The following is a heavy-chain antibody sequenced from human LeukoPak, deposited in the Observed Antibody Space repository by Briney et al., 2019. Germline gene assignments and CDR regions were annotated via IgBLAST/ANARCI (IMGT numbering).Heavy chain of an antibody. Sequence: SQTLSLTCTVSGGSISSGDYYWSWIRQPPGKGLEWIGYIHYSGSTYYNPSLKSRVTISVDTSKNQFSLKLSSVTAADTAVYYCARYSGYDLIDYWGQGTLVTVSS. V-gene: IGHV4-30-4*08. CDR1: GGSISSGDYY. CDR3: ARYSGYDLIDY. CDR2: IHYSGST. J-gene: IGHJ4*02. D-gene: IGHD5-12*01.